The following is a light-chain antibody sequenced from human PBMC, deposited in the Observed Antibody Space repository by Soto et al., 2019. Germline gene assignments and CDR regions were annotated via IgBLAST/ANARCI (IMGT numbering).Light chain of an antibody. Sequence: DIQMTQSPSSLSASVGDRVTITCRASQSISNSLNWYQQKPGKAPNLLIYAASSLQSGVPSRFSGSGSGTDFTLTISSLQPEDFATYYWQQSYSTPWTFGQGTKVEIK. CDR3: QQSYSTPWT. J-gene: IGKJ1*01. CDR1: QSISNS. CDR2: AAS. V-gene: IGKV1-39*01.